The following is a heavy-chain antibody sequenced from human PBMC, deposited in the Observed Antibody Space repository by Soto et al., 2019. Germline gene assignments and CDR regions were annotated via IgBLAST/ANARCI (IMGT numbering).Heavy chain of an antibody. CDR2: ISYDGSNK. CDR3: AKVHVDTAFLGDFDY. CDR1: GFTFSSYG. J-gene: IGHJ4*02. V-gene: IGHV3-30*18. Sequence: QVQLVESGGGVVQPGRSLRLSCAASGFTFSSYGMHWVRQAPGKGLEWVAVISYDGSNKYYADSVKGRFTISRDNSKNTRYLQMNSLRAEDTAVYYCAKVHVDTAFLGDFDYCGQGTLVTVSS. D-gene: IGHD5-18*01.